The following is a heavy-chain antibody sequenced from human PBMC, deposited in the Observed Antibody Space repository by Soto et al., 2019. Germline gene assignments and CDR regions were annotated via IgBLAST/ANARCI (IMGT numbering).Heavy chain of an antibody. CDR2: IKQDGSEI. V-gene: IGHV3-7*01. J-gene: IGHJ4*02. CDR3: ARDPVCSGGSCYDY. D-gene: IGHD2-15*01. Sequence: LSLSCAASGFTFSRYWMTWVRQAPGKGLEWVANIKQDGSEIYYVDSVKGRFTISRDNAENSLYLQMNSLRAEDTAVYYCARDPVCSGGSCYDYWGQGTLVTVSS. CDR1: GFTFSRYW.